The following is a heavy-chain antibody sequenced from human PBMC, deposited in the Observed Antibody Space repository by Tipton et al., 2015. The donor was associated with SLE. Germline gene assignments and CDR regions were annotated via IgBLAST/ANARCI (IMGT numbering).Heavy chain of an antibody. CDR2: IYTSGST. J-gene: IGHJ1*01. CDR3: ARDEAAAGNEL. Sequence: TLSLTCTVSGGSISSGSYYWSWIRQPAGKGLEWIGRIYTSGSTNYNPSLKSLVTISVDTSKNQFSLKLSSVTAADTAVYYCARDEAAAGNELWGQGTLVTVSS. CDR1: GGSISSGSYY. V-gene: IGHV4-61*02. D-gene: IGHD6-13*01.